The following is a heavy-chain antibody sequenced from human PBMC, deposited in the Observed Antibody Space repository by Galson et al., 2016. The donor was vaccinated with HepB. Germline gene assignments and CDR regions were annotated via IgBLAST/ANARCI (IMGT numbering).Heavy chain of an antibody. Sequence: SVKVSCKASGYTFTACYMHWVRQAPGQDLEWMGWINPNSGGTNFAQKFQGRVTMTRDTSITTAYMELSRLRSDDTAIYYCARDMGGLIAAAGTLDYWGQGTLVTVSS. CDR3: ARDMGGLIAAAGTLDY. V-gene: IGHV1-2*02. CDR2: INPNSGGT. CDR1: GYTFTACY. D-gene: IGHD6-13*01. J-gene: IGHJ4*02.